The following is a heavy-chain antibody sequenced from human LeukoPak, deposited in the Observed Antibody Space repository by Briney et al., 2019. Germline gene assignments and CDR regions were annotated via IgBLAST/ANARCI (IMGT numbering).Heavy chain of an antibody. CDR3: ARDLDSSGFYSSGYFDY. V-gene: IGHV3-7*01. J-gene: IGHJ4*02. CDR1: GFIFSSYW. CDR2: IKQDGREK. Sequence: GGSLRLSCAGSGFIFSSYWMSWVRQAPGKGLEWVANIKQDGREKNFVDSVKGRFTISRDNAKNSLYLQMNSLRAEDTAVYYCARDLDSSGFYSSGYFDYWGQGTLVTVSS. D-gene: IGHD3-22*01.